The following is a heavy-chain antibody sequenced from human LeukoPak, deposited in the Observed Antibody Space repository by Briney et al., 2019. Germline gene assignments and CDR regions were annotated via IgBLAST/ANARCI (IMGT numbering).Heavy chain of an antibody. V-gene: IGHV5-51*01. CDR2: IYPGDSDT. CDR3: ARQDCSSTSCYENP. J-gene: IGHJ5*02. Sequence: GESLQISCKGSGYIFTSYWIGWVRQLPGKGLEWMGIIYPGDSDTRYSPSFQGQVTISADKSISTAYLQWSSLKASDTAMYYCARQDCSSTSCYENPWGQGTLVTVSS. CDR1: GYIFTSYW. D-gene: IGHD2-2*01.